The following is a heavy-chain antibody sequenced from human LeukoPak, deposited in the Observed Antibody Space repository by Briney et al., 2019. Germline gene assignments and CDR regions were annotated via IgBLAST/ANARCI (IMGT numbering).Heavy chain of an antibody. Sequence: GGSLRLSCAASGFTFDDYTMHWVRQAPGKGLEWVSLISWDGGTTYYADSVKGRFTISRDNSKNSLYLQMNSLRTEDTALYYCAKGPISTVTTYGPFDYWGQGTLVTVSS. CDR2: ISWDGGTT. CDR3: AKGPISTVTTYGPFDY. V-gene: IGHV3-43*01. CDR1: GFTFDDYT. J-gene: IGHJ4*02. D-gene: IGHD4-17*01.